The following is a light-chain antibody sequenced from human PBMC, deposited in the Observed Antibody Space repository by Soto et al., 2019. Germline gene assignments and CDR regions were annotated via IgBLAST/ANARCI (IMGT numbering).Light chain of an antibody. V-gene: IGLV2-23*02. CDR2: EVT. J-gene: IGLJ3*02. CDR3: CSFAGSRTWV. CDR1: SSDVGLFSL. Sequence: QSALIQPASVSGSPGQSITISCTGTSSDVGLFSLVSWYQQFPGKAPKLILYEVTKWPSGISHRFSGSKSGNTASLTITDLQAEDEADYCCCSFAGSRTWVFGGGTKLTVL.